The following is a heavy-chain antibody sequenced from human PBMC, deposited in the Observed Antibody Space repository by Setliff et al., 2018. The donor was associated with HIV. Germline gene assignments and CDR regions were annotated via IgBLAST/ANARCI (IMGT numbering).Heavy chain of an antibody. CDR2: IYYRGST. D-gene: IGHD6-13*01. Sequence: SETLSLTCTVSGGSIRSSSYYWGWIRQPPGKGLQWIGSIYYRGSTYYNPSLKRRVTISVDTSKNQFSLKLRSVTAADTALYYCARGRYRSRWYASDHYYIDVWGKGTTVTVSS. CDR3: ARGRYRSRWYASDHYYIDV. J-gene: IGHJ6*03. V-gene: IGHV4-39*01. CDR1: GGSIRSSSYY.